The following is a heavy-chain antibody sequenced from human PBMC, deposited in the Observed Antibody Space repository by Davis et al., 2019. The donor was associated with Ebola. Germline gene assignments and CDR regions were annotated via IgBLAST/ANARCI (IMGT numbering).Heavy chain of an antibody. Sequence: SETLSLTCAVSGGSISSSNWWSWVRQPPGKGLEWIGEIYHSGSTNYNPSLKSRVTISVDKSKNQFSLKLSSVTAADTAVYYCARDQSYYDYIWGSYRMILYGMDVWGQGTTVTVSS. V-gene: IGHV4-4*02. J-gene: IGHJ6*02. CDR1: GGSISSSNW. CDR3: ARDQSYYDYIWGSYRMILYGMDV. CDR2: IYHSGST. D-gene: IGHD3-16*02.